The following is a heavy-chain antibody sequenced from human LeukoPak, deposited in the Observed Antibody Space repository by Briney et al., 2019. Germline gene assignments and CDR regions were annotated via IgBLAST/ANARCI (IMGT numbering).Heavy chain of an antibody. CDR2: ISAYNGNT. J-gene: IGHJ4*02. Sequence: ASVKVSCKASGYTFTSYGISWVRQAPGQGLEWMGWISAYNGNTNYAQKLQGRVTMTRDTSTSTVYMELSSLRSEDTAVYYCARDREPLSGSYPLYWGQGTLVTVSS. CDR1: GYTFTSYG. CDR3: ARDREPLSGSYPLY. V-gene: IGHV1-18*01. D-gene: IGHD1-26*01.